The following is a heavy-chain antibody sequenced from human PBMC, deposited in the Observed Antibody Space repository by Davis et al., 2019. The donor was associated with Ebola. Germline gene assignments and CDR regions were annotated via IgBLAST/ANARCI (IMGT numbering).Heavy chain of an antibody. V-gene: IGHV5-51*01. CDR1: GYSFSNYW. Sequence: KVSCKASGYSFSNYWIGWARQMPGKGLEWMGIIYPGDSDTRYNPSFQGQVTISADKSISTAYLQWSSLKASDTAMYYCARQGYCNSTSCNNWFDPWGQGTLVTVSS. J-gene: IGHJ5*02. D-gene: IGHD2-2*01. CDR2: IYPGDSDT. CDR3: ARQGYCNSTSCNNWFDP.